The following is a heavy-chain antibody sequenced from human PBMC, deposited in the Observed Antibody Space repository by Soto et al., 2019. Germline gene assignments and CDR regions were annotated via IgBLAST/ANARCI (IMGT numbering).Heavy chain of an antibody. CDR1: GFTFRNYG. CDR3: AKDPRVVVVITTFESLGHYFDY. J-gene: IGHJ4*02. CDR2: ISYEGSNK. Sequence: VKSGGSLRLSCAASGFTFRNYGMHWVRQAPGKGLEWVAVISYEGSNKYYADSVKGRFTISRDNSKNTVFLQMDSLRAEDTAVYYCAKDPRVVVVITTFESLGHYFDYWGQGTLVTVSS. D-gene: IGHD3-22*01. V-gene: IGHV3-30*18.